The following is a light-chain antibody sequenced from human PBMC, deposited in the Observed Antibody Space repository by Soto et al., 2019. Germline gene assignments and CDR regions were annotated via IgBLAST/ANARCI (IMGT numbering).Light chain of an antibody. Sequence: DIQLTQSPSTLSTSVGDRVTVTCRASQNIGTWLAWYQQKPGKAPNLLIYMASVLESGVPSRFSGSGSGTEFTLTISSLQPDDFATYYCQQFNYPPLTFGGGTKVEI. V-gene: IGKV1-5*03. CDR1: QNIGTW. J-gene: IGKJ4*01. CDR3: QQFNYPPLT. CDR2: MAS.